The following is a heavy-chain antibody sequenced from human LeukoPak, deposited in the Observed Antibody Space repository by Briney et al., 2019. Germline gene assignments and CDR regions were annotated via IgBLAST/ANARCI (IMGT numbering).Heavy chain of an antibody. CDR3: TTDKQMSPDY. CDR2: LKSRKDGGTT. Sequence: GGSLRLSCTASGFSFKNTWMSWVRQAPGKGLEWVGRLKSRKDGGTTDYAAPVKGRFIISRDDSINTLYLQMNSLKTEDTAVYYCTTDKQMSPDYWGQGTLVTVSS. V-gene: IGHV3-15*01. D-gene: IGHD5-24*01. CDR1: GFSFKNTW. J-gene: IGHJ4*02.